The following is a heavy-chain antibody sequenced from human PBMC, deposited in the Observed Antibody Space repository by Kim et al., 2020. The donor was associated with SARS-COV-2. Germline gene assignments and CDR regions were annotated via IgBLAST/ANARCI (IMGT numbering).Heavy chain of an antibody. CDR3: ARERYSSSWYPALGYYGMYA. Sequence: GGSLRLSCAASGFTFSSYGMHWVRQAPGKGLEWVAVISYDGSNKYYADSVKGRFTISRDNSKNTLYLQMNSLRAEDTAVYYCARERYSSSWYPALGYYGMYAWGAGATVT. CDR1: GFTFSSYG. D-gene: IGHD6-13*01. V-gene: IGHV3-33*05. CDR2: ISYDGSNK. J-gene: IGHJ6*01.